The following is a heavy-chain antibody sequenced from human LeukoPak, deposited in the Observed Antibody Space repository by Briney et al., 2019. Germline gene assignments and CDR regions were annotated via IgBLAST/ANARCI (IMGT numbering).Heavy chain of an antibody. J-gene: IGHJ6*03. V-gene: IGHV4-59*12. D-gene: IGHD3-10*01. CDR3: ASRSGFYYYYMDV. Sequence: PSETLSLTCIGSDGSISNYFWSWIRQPPGKGLEWIGYIYYSGSTNYNPSLKSRVTISVDTSKNQFSLKLRSVTAADTAVYYCASRSGFYYYYMDVWGKGTTVTVSS. CDR2: IYYSGST. CDR1: DGSISNYF.